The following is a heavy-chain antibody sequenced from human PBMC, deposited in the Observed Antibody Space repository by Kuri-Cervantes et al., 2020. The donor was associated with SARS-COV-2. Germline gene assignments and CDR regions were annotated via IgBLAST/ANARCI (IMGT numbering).Heavy chain of an antibody. J-gene: IGHJ4*02. CDR1: GGSISSSSYY. V-gene: IGHV4-61*05. Sequence: SETLSLTCTVSGGSISSSSYYWGWIRQPPGKGLEWIGRIYTSGSTNYNPSLKSRVTMSVDTSKNQFSLKLSSVTAADTAVYYCASSHCSSTSCYKWALDYWGQGTLVTVSS. D-gene: IGHD2-2*02. CDR2: IYTSGST. CDR3: ASSHCSSTSCYKWALDY.